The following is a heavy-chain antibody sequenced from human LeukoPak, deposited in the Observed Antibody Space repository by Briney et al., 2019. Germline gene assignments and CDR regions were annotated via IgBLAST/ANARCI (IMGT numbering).Heavy chain of an antibody. D-gene: IGHD3-16*02. J-gene: IGHJ4*02. CDR2: INHSGST. Sequence: PSETLSLTCAVYGGSFSGCYWSWIRQPPGKGLEWIGEINHSGSTNYNPSLKSRVTISVDTSKNQFSLKLSSVTAADTAVYYCARRYDYVWGSYRYRPISHDYWGQGTLVTVSS. CDR3: ARRYDYVWGSYRYRPISHDY. V-gene: IGHV4-34*01. CDR1: GGSFSGCY.